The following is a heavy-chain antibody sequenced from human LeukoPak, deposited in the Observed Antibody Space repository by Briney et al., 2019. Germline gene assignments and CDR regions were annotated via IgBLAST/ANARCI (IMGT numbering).Heavy chain of an antibody. D-gene: IGHD3-22*01. J-gene: IGHJ3*02. CDR3: ARGGRLTMIWNGAFDI. CDR1: GFTFSSYW. Sequence: PGGSLRLSCAASGFTFSSYWMTWVRQAPGKGLEWVANIKQDGTEKYYVDSVKGRFTISRDNAKNSLYLQMNSLRAEDTALYYCARGGRLTMIWNGAFDIWGQGTMVTVSS. CDR2: IKQDGTEK. V-gene: IGHV3-7*03.